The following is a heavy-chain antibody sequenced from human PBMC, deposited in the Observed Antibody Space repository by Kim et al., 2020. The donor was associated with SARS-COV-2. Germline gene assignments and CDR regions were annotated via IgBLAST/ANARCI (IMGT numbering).Heavy chain of an antibody. CDR2: IDPSDSYT. J-gene: IGHJ3*02. V-gene: IGHV5-10-1*01. Sequence: GESLKISCKGSGYSFTSYWISWVRQMPGKGLEWMGRIDPSDSYTNYSPSFQGHVTISADKSISTAYLQWSSLKASDTAMYYCARHVRRGYTGNDAFDIWGQGTMVTVSS. CDR3: ARHVRRGYTGNDAFDI. CDR1: GYSFTSYW. D-gene: IGHD5-12*01.